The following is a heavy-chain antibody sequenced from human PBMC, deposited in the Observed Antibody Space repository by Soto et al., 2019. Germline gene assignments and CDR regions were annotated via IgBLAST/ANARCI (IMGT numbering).Heavy chain of an antibody. CDR1: GFTFRRYW. CDR3: ARDPLRYGGGDSCYFGFDF. J-gene: IGHJ4*02. CDR2: IKEDGSDK. V-gene: IGHV3-7*01. D-gene: IGHD2-21*01. Sequence: EVQLVESGGDLVQPGGSLRLARAASGFTFRRYWMSWVRQAPGKRLEWVASIKEDGSDKYYVDSVKGRFTISRDNAKDSLYLQMNSLRAEDTAVYYCARDPLRYGGGDSCYFGFDFWGQGTLVTVSS.